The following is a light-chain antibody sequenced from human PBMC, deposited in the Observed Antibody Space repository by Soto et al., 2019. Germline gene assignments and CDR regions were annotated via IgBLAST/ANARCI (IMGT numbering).Light chain of an antibody. CDR1: SSDVGGYNY. CDR2: DVG. CDR3: CSYAGSNNLV. J-gene: IGLJ2*01. Sequence: QSVLTQPRSVSGSPGQSVTISCTGTSSDVGGYNYVSWYQQYPGKAPKLMIYDVGNRPSGVPDRFSGSKSGTTASLTISGLQAEDEADYYCCSYAGSNNLVFGGGTKLTV. V-gene: IGLV2-11*01.